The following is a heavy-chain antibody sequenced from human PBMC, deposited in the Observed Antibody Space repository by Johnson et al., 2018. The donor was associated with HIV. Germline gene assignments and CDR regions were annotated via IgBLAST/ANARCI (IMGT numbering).Heavy chain of an antibody. J-gene: IGHJ3*02. D-gene: IGHD3-10*01. CDR3: AKDLPRAMVRAIDAFDI. V-gene: IGHV3-23*04. CDR2: ISGSGGST. CDR1: GFTFSSYA. Sequence: VQLVESGGGVVRPGGSLRLSCAASGFTFSSYAMSWVRQAPGKGLEWVSAISGSGGSTYYADSVKGRFTISRDNSKNTLYLQMNSLRAEDTAVYYCAKDLPRAMVRAIDAFDIWGQGTMVTVSS.